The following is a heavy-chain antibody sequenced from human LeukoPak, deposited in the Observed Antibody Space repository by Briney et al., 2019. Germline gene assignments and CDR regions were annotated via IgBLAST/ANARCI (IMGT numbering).Heavy chain of an antibody. CDR1: GGTFSSYA. CDR3: ARQIVVVVAATSISRYNWFDP. V-gene: IGHV1-69*13. Sequence: SVKVSCKASGGTFSSYAISWVRQAPGQGLEWMGGIIPIFGTANYAQKFQGRVKITADESTSTAYMELSSLRSGDTAVYYCARQIVVVVAATSISRYNWFDPWGQGTLVTVSS. J-gene: IGHJ5*02. CDR2: IIPIFGTA. D-gene: IGHD2-15*01.